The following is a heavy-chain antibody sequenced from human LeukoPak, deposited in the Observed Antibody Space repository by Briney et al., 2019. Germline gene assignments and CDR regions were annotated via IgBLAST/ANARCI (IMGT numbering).Heavy chain of an antibody. CDR1: GFTFSSYS. V-gene: IGHV3-21*04. CDR2: ISSSSSYI. Sequence: GGSLRLSCAASGFTFSSYSMNWVRQAPGKGLEWVSSISSSSSYIYYADSVKGRFTISRDNSKNTLYLQMNSLRAEDTAVYYCAKDFSKYGWYLYWGQGTLVTVSS. D-gene: IGHD6-19*01. CDR3: AKDFSKYGWYLY. J-gene: IGHJ4*02.